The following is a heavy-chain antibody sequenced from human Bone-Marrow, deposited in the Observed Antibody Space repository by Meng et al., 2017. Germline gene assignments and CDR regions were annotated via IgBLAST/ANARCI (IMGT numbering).Heavy chain of an antibody. J-gene: IGHJ4*02. D-gene: IGHD4-17*01. Sequence: ASVKVSCKASGYTFTSYAMNWVRQAPGQGLEWMGWISAYNGNTNYAQKLQGRVTMTTDTSTSTAYMELRSLRSDDTAVYYCARGPPYGDYVTFDYWGQRTLVTVSS. CDR3: ARGPPYGDYVTFDY. V-gene: IGHV1-18*01. CDR2: ISAYNGNT. CDR1: GYTFTSYA.